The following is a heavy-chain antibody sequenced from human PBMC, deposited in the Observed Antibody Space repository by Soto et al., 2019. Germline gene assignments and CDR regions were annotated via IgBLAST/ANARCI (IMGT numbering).Heavy chain of an antibody. CDR2: IIPIFGIA. D-gene: IGHD1-26*01. Sequence: SVKVSCKASGGTFSSYAISWVRQAPGQGLEWMGGIIPIFGIANYAQKFQGRVTITADESTSTAYMELSSLRSEDTAVYYCARDLFTTEQTTSGSYYYYGMDVWGQGTTVTVPS. V-gene: IGHV1-69*13. CDR1: GGTFSSYA. CDR3: ARDLFTTEQTTSGSYYYYGMDV. J-gene: IGHJ6*02.